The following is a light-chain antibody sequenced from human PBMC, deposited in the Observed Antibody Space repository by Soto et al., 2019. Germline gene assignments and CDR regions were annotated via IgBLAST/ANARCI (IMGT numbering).Light chain of an antibody. CDR2: GAS. V-gene: IGKV3-20*01. J-gene: IGKJ1*01. CDR1: QSAGNF. CDR3: QQYGSSPWT. Sequence: EIVMTQSPATLSVSPGETASLSCRASQSAGNFLAWYQHKPGQAPRLLIYGASSRATGIPDRFSGSGSGTDFTLTISRLEPEDFAVYYCQQYGSSPWTFGQGTKVDIK.